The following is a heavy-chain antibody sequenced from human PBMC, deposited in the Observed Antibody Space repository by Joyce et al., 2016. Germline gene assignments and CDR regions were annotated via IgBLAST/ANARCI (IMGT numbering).Heavy chain of an antibody. V-gene: IGHV4-39*01. CDR2: IYYSGGT. D-gene: IGHD3-16*01. CDR1: GGSISSSRYY. Sequence: QLQLQESGPGLVKSSETLSLTCTVSGGSISSSRYYWGWIRQPPGKGLEWIGSIYYSGGTYYNPSLKGRFTISVDKAKDQFSLKLSSATAADTAVYYCVRRFWGHIQWKSSYYFDYWGQGRLVTVSS. CDR3: VRRFWGHIQWKSSYYFDY. J-gene: IGHJ4*02.